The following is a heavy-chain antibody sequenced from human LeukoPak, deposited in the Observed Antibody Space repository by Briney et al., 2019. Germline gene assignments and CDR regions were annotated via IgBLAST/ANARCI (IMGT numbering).Heavy chain of an antibody. J-gene: IGHJ4*02. Sequence: GGSLRLSCAASGFTFSSYWMSWVRQAPGKGLEWVANIKQDGSEKYYVDSVKGRFTISRDNAKNSLYLQMNSLRAVDTAVYYCARGAYCSGGSCYEGDFDYWGQGTLVTVSS. V-gene: IGHV3-7*01. CDR1: GFTFSSYW. D-gene: IGHD2-15*01. CDR3: ARGAYCSGGSCYEGDFDY. CDR2: IKQDGSEK.